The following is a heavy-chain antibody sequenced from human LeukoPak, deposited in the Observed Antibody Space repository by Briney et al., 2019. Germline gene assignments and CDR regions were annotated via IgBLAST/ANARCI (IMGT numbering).Heavy chain of an antibody. CDR1: GFTFDDYA. J-gene: IGHJ4*02. D-gene: IGHD5-18*01. V-gene: IGHV3-9*01. CDR2: ISWNSGSI. Sequence: GGSLRLSCAASGFTFDDYAMHWVRQAPGKGLEWVSGISWNSGSIGYADSVKGRFTISRDNAKNSLYLQMNSLRAEDTALYYCEKGDSGYSYGYYFDYWGQGTLVTVSS. CDR3: EKGDSGYSYGYYFDY.